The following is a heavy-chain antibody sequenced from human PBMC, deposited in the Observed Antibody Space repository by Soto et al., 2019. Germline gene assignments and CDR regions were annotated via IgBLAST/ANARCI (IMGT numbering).Heavy chain of an antibody. CDR2: IRSKAYGGTT. CDR1: GFTFGDYA. D-gene: IGHD2-2*01. V-gene: IGHV3-49*03. CDR3: TRDLVVPAATGYYFDY. J-gene: IGHJ4*02. Sequence: GGSLRLSCTASGFTFGDYAMSLFRQAPGKGLEWVGFIRSKAYGGTTEYAASVKGRFTISRDDSKSIAYLQMNSLKTEDTAVFYCTRDLVVPAATGYYFDYWGQGTLVTVSS.